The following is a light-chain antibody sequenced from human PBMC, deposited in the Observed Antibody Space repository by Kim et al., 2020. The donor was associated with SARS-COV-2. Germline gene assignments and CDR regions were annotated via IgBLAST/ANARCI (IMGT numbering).Light chain of an antibody. CDR1: ELGDRY. CDR2: QDT. J-gene: IGLJ2*01. V-gene: IGLV3-1*01. Sequence: VSPGQTASITCAGDELGDRYTSWYQQRPGQSPLLVIFQDTQRPSGIPARFSGSNSGNTATLTISGTQAMDEADYYCQAWDTSTVVFGGGTQLTVL. CDR3: QAWDTSTVV.